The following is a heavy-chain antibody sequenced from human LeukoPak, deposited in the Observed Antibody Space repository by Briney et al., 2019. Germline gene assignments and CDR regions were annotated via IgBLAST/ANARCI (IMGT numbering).Heavy chain of an antibody. Sequence: RRSLRLSCAASGFTFSTFGMHWVRRAPAKGLEWVAFIWNDGSKKFYADAVKVRFTITRDNSKNKLDLQMNSLRAEDTAVYYCVRDSLGGDYWGQGTLVTVCS. CDR3: VRDSLGGDY. CDR2: IWNDGSKK. D-gene: IGHD3-16*01. V-gene: IGHV3-33*01. CDR1: GFTFSTFG. J-gene: IGHJ4*02.